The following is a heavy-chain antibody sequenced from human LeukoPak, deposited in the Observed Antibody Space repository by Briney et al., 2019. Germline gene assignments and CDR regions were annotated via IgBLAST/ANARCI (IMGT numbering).Heavy chain of an antibody. V-gene: IGHV4-4*07. D-gene: IGHD6-13*01. CDR3: ARVSSVAGISPHYFDY. J-gene: IGHJ4*02. CDR1: GGSISSYY. CDR2: IYTSGST. Sequence: SETLSLTCTVSGGSISSYYWSWIRQPAGKGLEWIGRIYTSGSTNYNPSLKSRVTISGDTSKNQFYLKLSSVTPADTAVYYCARVSSVAGISPHYFDYWGPGTLVTVSS.